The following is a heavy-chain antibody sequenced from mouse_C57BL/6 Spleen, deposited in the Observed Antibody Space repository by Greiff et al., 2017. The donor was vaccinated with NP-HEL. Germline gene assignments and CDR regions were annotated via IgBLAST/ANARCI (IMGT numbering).Heavy chain of an antibody. V-gene: IGHV1-26*01. CDR2: INPNNGGT. D-gene: IGHD2-10*01. CDR3: VLLPISAY. CDR1: GYTFTDYY. Sequence: VQLQQSGPELVKPGASVKISCKASGYTFTDYYMNWVKQSHGKSLEWIGDINPNNGGTSYNQKFKGKATLTVDKSSSTAYMELRSLTSEDSAVYYCVLLPISAYWGQGTLVTVSA. J-gene: IGHJ3*01.